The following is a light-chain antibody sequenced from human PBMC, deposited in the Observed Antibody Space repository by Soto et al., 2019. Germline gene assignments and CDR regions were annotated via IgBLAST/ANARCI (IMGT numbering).Light chain of an antibody. CDR2: EGN. Sequence: QSALPKPASLSGSPGQSITISCTGASSDVGTFSLVSWYQQHPGKAPKLIIYEGNKRPSGVSSRFSGFKSGDTVSLTVSGLQAEDEADYYCCSYATSSTYVFGTGTKVTVL. CDR3: CSYATSSTYV. CDR1: SSDVGTFSL. J-gene: IGLJ1*01. V-gene: IGLV2-23*01.